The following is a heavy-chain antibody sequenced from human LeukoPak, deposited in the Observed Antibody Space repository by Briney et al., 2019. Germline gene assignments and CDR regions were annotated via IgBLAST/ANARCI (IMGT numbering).Heavy chain of an antibody. J-gene: IGHJ6*02. Sequence: GGSLRLSCAASEFTFSSYTMNWVRQAPGKGLEWVSSISSTSSYIYYADSVKGRFTIPRDNAKNSLYLQMNSLRAEDTAVYYCARDASGSYYGMDVWGQGTTVTVSS. D-gene: IGHD3-10*01. CDR3: ARDASGSYYGMDV. CDR1: EFTFSSYT. CDR2: ISSTSSYI. V-gene: IGHV3-21*01.